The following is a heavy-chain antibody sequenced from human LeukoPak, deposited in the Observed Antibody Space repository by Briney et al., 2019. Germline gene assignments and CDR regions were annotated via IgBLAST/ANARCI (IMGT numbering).Heavy chain of an antibody. CDR2: INPNSGGT. V-gene: IGHV1-2*02. D-gene: IGHD6-19*01. Sequence: GPSVNVSCKASAYNFTGYYMHWVRQAPGQGLEWMGWINPNSGGTNYAQKFQGRVTMTRDTSISTAYMELSRLRSDDTAVYYCARDEGQWLGGYYYGMDVWGQGTTVTVSS. CDR3: ARDEGQWLGGYYYGMDV. J-gene: IGHJ6*02. CDR1: AYNFTGYY.